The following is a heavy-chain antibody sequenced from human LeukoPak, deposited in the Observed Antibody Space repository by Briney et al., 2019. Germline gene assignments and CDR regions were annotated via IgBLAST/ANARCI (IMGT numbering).Heavy chain of an antibody. Sequence: SETLSLTCTVSGGSISSSSYYWGWIRQPRGKGLEWIGSIYYSGSTYYNPSLKSRVTISVDTSKNQFSLKLSSVTAADTAVYYCARDQGGTWGQGTLVTVSS. V-gene: IGHV4-39*02. CDR2: IYYSGST. D-gene: IGHD3-16*01. CDR3: ARDQGGT. CDR1: GGSISSSSYY. J-gene: IGHJ5*02.